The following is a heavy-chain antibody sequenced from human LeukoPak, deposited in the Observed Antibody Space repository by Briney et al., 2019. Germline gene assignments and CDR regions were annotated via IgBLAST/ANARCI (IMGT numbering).Heavy chain of an antibody. D-gene: IGHD4-17*01. CDR1: GDSLSGYY. CDR3: ARGVYGAYFDF. V-gene: IGHV4-59*01. Sequence: SETLSLTCDFSGDSLSGYYWSWLRQPPGKGLEWIAYRQSNGYTEYYPSLMSRVTISLDTSKRQLSLKLTPVTAADTAVCYCARGVYGAYFDFWGQGTLVTVSS. J-gene: IGHJ4*02. CDR2: RQSNGYT.